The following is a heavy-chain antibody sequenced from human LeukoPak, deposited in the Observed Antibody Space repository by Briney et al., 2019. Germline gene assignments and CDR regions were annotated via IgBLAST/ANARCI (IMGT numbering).Heavy chain of an antibody. Sequence: ASVKVSCKASGYTFTSYDINWVRETTGQGLEWMGWMNPNSGNTGYAQKFQGRVTITRNTSISTAYMELSSLRAEDTAVYYCARKQLRQGLDYWGQETLVTVSS. CDR3: ARKQLRQGLDY. V-gene: IGHV1-8*03. CDR1: GYTFTSYD. D-gene: IGHD6-6*01. J-gene: IGHJ4*02. CDR2: MNPNSGNT.